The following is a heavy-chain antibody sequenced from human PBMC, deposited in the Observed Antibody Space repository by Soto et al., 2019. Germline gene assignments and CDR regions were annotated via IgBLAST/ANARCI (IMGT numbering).Heavy chain of an antibody. V-gene: IGHV4-4*07. CDR1: GDSIGRFY. Sequence: QLQLHESGPGLVKPSETLSLTCKVSGDSIGRFYWSWIRQSLGKGLEWIGRVYSTGGVTYNPALKGRVTISLDRSNHHVSLEMNAVSAADTAVYFCARDLSGTGLDIWGRGTRVSVSS. J-gene: IGHJ6*02. D-gene: IGHD1-26*01. CDR3: ARDLSGTGLDI. CDR2: VYSTGGV.